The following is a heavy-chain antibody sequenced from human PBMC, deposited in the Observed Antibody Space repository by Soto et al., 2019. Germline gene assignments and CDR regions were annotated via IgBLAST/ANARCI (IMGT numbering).Heavy chain of an antibody. CDR3: ARPAQTYYYDSSGYFPS. D-gene: IGHD3-22*01. V-gene: IGHV1-69*13. CDR1: GGTFSSYA. CDR2: IIPIFGTA. J-gene: IGHJ4*02. Sequence: SVKVSCKASGGTFSSYAISWVRQAPGQGLEWMGGIIPIFGTANYAQKFQGRVTITADESTSTAYMELSSLRSEDTAVYYCARPAQTYYYDSSGYFPSWGQATLVTSPQ.